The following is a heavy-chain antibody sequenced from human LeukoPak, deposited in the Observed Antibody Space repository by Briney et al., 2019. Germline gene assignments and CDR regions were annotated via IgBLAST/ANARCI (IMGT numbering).Heavy chain of an antibody. D-gene: IGHD3-3*01. V-gene: IGHV4-38-2*02. J-gene: IGHJ4*02. CDR3: ARDRGYYTFDY. Sequence: SETLSLTCTVSIYSIRSGYHWGWVRQSPGKGLEWIGCIYCRGNTYYNPSLKSRVTISLDTSKNQFSLKLTSVTAAETAIYYCARDRGYYTFDYWGQGTLVTVSS. CDR1: IYSIRSGYH. CDR2: IYCRGNT.